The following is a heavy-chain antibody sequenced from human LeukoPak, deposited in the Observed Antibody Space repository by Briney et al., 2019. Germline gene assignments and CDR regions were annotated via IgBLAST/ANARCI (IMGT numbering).Heavy chain of an antibody. V-gene: IGHV3-33*01. J-gene: IGHJ5*02. CDR2: IWYDGSKK. CDR3: ARAVSTYYDFWSGSDWFDP. Sequence: GGSLRLSCAASGFSFSSYGMHWVRQAPGKGLEWVAVIWYDGSKKYYADSVKGRFIISRDNSRNTLYLQMNSLRAEDTAVYYCARAVSTYYDFWSGSDWFDPWGQGTLVTVSS. D-gene: IGHD3-3*01. CDR1: GFSFSSYG.